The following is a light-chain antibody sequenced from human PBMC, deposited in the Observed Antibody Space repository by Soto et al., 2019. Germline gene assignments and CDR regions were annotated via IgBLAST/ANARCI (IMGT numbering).Light chain of an antibody. CDR2: GAS. V-gene: IGKV3-20*01. Sequence: EIVLTQSPGTLALSPGETATHSCRASQSVSGRHLAWYQQTPGQAPRLLIHGASSRATGIPDRFSGSGSGTDFTLTISRLEPEYFAVYYCQQYGSSISWTFGQGTKVDIK. CDR3: QQYGSSISWT. J-gene: IGKJ1*01. CDR1: QSVSGRH.